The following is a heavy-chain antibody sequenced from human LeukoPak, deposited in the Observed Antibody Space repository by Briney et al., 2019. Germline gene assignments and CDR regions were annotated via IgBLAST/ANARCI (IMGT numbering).Heavy chain of an antibody. CDR1: GYTFTNYG. CDR2: ISANNGNT. D-gene: IGHD4-17*01. Sequence: ASVKVSCKASGYTFTNYGISRVRQAPGQGLEWMGWISANNGNTDYAQKLQGRVTLTTDTSTDTAYMELTSLRSDDTAVYYCARDIAVTNFDYWGQGTLVTVSS. J-gene: IGHJ4*02. CDR3: ARDIAVTNFDY. V-gene: IGHV1-18*01.